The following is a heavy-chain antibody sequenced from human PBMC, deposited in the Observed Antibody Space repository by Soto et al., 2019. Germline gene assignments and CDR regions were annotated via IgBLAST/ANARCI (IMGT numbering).Heavy chain of an antibody. D-gene: IGHD3-3*01. V-gene: IGHV3-13*01. CDR2: IGTAGDT. CDR3: ARGGREWPLYYYYMDV. Sequence: GGSLRLSCAASGFTFSSYDMHWVHQATGKGLEWVSAIGTAGDTYYPGSVKGRFTISRENAKNSLYLQMNSLRAGDTAVYYCARGGREWPLYYYYMDVWGKGTTVTVSS. CDR1: GFTFSSYD. J-gene: IGHJ6*03.